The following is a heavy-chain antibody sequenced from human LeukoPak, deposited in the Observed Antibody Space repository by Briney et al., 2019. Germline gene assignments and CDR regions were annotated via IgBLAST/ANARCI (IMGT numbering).Heavy chain of an antibody. CDR2: ISSSSSYI. J-gene: IGHJ5*02. CDR3: ARGPHSDFWRGPKNAPPRLAP. V-gene: IGHV3-21*01. Sequence: GGSLRLSCAASGFTFSSYSMNWVRQAPGKGLEWVSSISSSSSYIYYADSVKGRFTISRDNAKNSLYLQMNSLRAEDTAVYYCARGPHSDFWRGPKNAPPRLAPGGQGTLVTVPS. CDR1: GFTFSSYS. D-gene: IGHD3-3*01.